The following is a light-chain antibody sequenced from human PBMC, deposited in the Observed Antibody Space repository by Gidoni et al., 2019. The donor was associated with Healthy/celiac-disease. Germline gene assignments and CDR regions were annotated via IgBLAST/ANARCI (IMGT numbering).Light chain of an antibody. V-gene: IGKV1-5*03. CDR1: QSISSW. J-gene: IGKJ1*01. CDR3: QQYNTGGT. Sequence: DIQMTQSPSTLSASVGDRVTITCRASQSISSWLAWYQQKPGKAPKLLIYKASSLESGVPSRFRGSGSGTEFTLTISSLQPDDFATYYCQQYNTGGTFXXXTKVEIK. CDR2: KAS.